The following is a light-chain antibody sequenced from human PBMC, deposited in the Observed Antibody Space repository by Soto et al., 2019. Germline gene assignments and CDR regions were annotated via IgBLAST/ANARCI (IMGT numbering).Light chain of an antibody. CDR1: QRVRSY. Sequence: EIVLTQSPATLSLSPGDTATLSCRASQRVRSYLSWYQQKPGQAPRLLIYGASYRATGIPGRSSGSGSGTDFTLTISSLESEDFAVYYCQQRGDWPLYTFGQGTKVDIK. CDR2: GAS. CDR3: QQRGDWPLYT. V-gene: IGKV3-11*01. J-gene: IGKJ2*01.